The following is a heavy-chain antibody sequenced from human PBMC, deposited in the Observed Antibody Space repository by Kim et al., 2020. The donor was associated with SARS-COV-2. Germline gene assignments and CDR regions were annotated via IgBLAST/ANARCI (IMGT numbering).Heavy chain of an antibody. CDR1: GLTVTNNY. J-gene: IGHJ4*02. CDR3: ARVGMGAVAGNYFDS. V-gene: IGHV3-53*01. CDR2: IYRDGTT. Sequence: GGSLRLSCAASGLTVTNNYMSWVRQAPGKGLEWVSIIYRDGTTYYADSLKGRVTISRDNFKNTLYLQMKSLRADDTAVYYCARVGMGAVAGNYFDSWGQGTLVTVSS. D-gene: IGHD6-19*01.